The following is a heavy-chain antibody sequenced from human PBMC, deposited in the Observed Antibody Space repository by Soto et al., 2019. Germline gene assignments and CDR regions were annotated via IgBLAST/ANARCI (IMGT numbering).Heavy chain of an antibody. D-gene: IGHD1-7*01. CDR2: ISWNSGSI. V-gene: IGHV3-9*01. CDR1: GFTFDDYA. CDR3: AKGVSGWNYVPLDY. J-gene: IGHJ4*02. Sequence: EVQLVESGGGLVQPGRSLRLSCVASGFTFDDYAMHWVRQAPGKGLEWVSGISWNSGSIGYADSVKGRFTISRDNAKNSLYLQMNSLRAEDTALYYCAKGVSGWNYVPLDYWGQGTLVTVSS.